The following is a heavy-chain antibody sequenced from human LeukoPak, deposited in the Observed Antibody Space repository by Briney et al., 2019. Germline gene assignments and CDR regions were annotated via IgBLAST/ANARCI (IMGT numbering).Heavy chain of an antibody. D-gene: IGHD2-2*02. CDR2: TSYDGRKT. V-gene: IGHV3-30*03. Sequence: PGRSLRLSCAASGFTFSSYGMHWVRQAPGKGLKWLAVTSYDGRKTFYAESLKGRFTISRDNSKNTVYLYMNTLRTEDTAVYYCARGASCSGTNCYTPDNYYYYYMDVWGKGTTVTVSS. CDR3: ARGASCSGTNCYTPDNYYYYYMDV. J-gene: IGHJ6*03. CDR1: GFTFSSYG.